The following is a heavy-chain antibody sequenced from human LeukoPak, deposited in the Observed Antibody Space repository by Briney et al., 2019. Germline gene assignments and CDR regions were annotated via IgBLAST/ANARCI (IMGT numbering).Heavy chain of an antibody. CDR2: INHSGST. J-gene: IGHJ4*02. V-gene: IGHV4-4*02. CDR3: ARARIAGKYFDY. Sequence: SETLSLTCAVSGGSISSSNWWSWVRQPPGKGLEWIGEINHSGSTNYNPSLKSRVTISVDTSKNQFSLKLSSVTAADTAVYYCARARIAGKYFDYWGQGTLVTVSS. D-gene: IGHD6-13*01. CDR1: GGSISSSNW.